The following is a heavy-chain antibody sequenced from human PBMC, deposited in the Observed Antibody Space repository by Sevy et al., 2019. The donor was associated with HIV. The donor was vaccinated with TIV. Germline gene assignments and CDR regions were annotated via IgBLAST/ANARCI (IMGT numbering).Heavy chain of an antibody. CDR3: ARAGRGGTYSYGSYYSDY. J-gene: IGHJ4*02. D-gene: IGHD5-18*01. V-gene: IGHV4-34*01. CDR1: GGSFSGYY. CDR2: INHSGST. Sequence: SETLSLTCAVYGGSFSGYYWSWIRQPPGKGLEWIGEINHSGSTNYNPSLKSRVTISVDTSKNQFSLKLSSVTAADTAVYYCARAGRGGTYSYGSYYSDYWGQGTLVTVSS.